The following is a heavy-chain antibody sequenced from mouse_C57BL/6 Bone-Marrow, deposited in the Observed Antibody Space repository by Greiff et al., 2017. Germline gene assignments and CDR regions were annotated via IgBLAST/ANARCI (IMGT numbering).Heavy chain of an antibody. J-gene: IGHJ4*01. CDR3: ARSAPPLLSSYAMDY. V-gene: IGHV1-81*01. D-gene: IGHD2-10*01. CDR1: GYTFTSYG. CDR2: IYPRSGNT. Sequence: VHLVESGAELARPGASVKLSCKASGYTFTSYGISWVKQRTGQGLEWIGEIYPRSGNTYYNEKFKGKATLTADKSSSTAYMELRSLTSEDSAVYFCARSAPPLLSSYAMDYWGQGTSVTVSS.